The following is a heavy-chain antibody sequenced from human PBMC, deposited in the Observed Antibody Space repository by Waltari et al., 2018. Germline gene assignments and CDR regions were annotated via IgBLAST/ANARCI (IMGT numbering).Heavy chain of an antibody. CDR1: GYSISSGSY. D-gene: IGHD2-21*02. CDR3: ARQRVVTRDFDY. Sequence: QVQLQESGPGLVKPSETLSLTCAVSGYSISSGSYWGWIRQPPGKGLEWIGSIYHSGSTYYNPSLKSRVTISVDTSKNQFSLKLSSVTAADTAVYYCARQRVVTRDFDYWGQGTLVTVSS. V-gene: IGHV4-38-2*01. J-gene: IGHJ4*02. CDR2: IYHSGST.